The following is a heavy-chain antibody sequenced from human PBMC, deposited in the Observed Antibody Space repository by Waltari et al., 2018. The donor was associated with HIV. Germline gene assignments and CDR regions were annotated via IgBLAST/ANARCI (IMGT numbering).Heavy chain of an antibody. CDR1: AFTFRSFS. CDR2: ISSSSTFI. CDR3: ARDRQGTVTKDFDY. J-gene: IGHJ4*02. D-gene: IGHD4-17*01. Sequence: VRLVESGCGPVKHGGSLSLSCAASAFTFRSFSMNWVRQAPGKGLEWVSSISSSSTFIYYADSVKGRFTISRDNAKNSLYLQMNSLRAEDTAVYYCARDRQGTVTKDFDYWGQGTLVTVSS. V-gene: IGHV3-21*01.